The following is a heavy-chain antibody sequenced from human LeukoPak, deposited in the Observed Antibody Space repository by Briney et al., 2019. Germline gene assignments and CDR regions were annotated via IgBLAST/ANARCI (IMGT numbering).Heavy chain of an antibody. D-gene: IGHD2-15*01. CDR2: IYPDDSDT. J-gene: IGHJ4*02. CDR3: ARHPSDSRYCSGGTCYAPLFDY. Sequence: GESLKISCKGSGYSFSSNWIGWVRQMPGKGLEWMGIIYPDDSDTRYSPSFQGQVTISADKSINTAYLQWSSLKASDIAMYYCARHPSDSRYCSGGTCYAPLFDYWGQGTLVTVSS. V-gene: IGHV5-51*01. CDR1: GYSFSSNW.